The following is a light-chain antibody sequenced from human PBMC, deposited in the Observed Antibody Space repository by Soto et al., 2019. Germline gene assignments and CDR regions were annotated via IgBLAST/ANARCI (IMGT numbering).Light chain of an antibody. CDR1: SSDVGDYNY. J-gene: IGLJ3*02. CDR2: DVS. CDR3: SSYTTSSPWV. Sequence: QSVLTQPASVSGSPGQSITISCTGTSSDVGDYNYVSWYQHHPGKAPKLMLYDVSNRPSGVSNRFSGSKSGNTASLTISGLQAEDEADYYCSSYTTSSPWVFGGGTKLTVL. V-gene: IGLV2-14*03.